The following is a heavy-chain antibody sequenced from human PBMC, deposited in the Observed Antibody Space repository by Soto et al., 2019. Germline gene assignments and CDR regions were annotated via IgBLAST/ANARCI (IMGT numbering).Heavy chain of an antibody. CDR1: GVSISSDGYY. V-gene: IGHV4-31*03. J-gene: IGHJ3*02. CDR3: SIVTSLRYFDWVCHGVDN. D-gene: IGHD3-9*01. Sequence: SETLSLTCTVSGVSISSDGYYWSWVRQHPGQGLEWIGYIYYSESTYYNPSLKRRVTISVDTSKNQFSLKRSSVTAANTAVYYCSIVTSLRYFDWVCHGVDNCGQGRMVTDS. CDR2: IYYSEST.